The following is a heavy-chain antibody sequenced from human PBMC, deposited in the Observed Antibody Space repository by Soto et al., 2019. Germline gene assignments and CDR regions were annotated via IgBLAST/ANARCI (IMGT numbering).Heavy chain of an antibody. D-gene: IGHD1-26*01. V-gene: IGHV3-48*02. J-gene: IGHJ4*02. CDR1: GFAFSSYS. CDR3: AREDILGARSFDY. Sequence: GGSLRLSCAASGFAFSSYSVNWVRQAPGKGLEWVSYISSGSKTIFYANSVKGRFTVSRDNAKNSQYLQMNSLRDEDTAVYYCAREDILGARSFDYWGQGTLVTVSS. CDR2: ISSGSKTI.